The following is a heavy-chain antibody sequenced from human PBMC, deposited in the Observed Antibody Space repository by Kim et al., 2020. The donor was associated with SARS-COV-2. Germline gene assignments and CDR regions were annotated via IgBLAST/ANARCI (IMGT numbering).Heavy chain of an antibody. D-gene: IGHD6-13*01. V-gene: IGHV3-15*01. J-gene: IGHJ6*02. CDR1: GFTFSNAW. CDR3: TTVVQQLVQKPDYYYGMDV. CDR2: IKSKTDGGTT. Sequence: GGSLRLSCAASGFTFSNAWMSWVRQAPGKGLEWVGRIKSKTDGGTTDYAAPVQGRFTISRDDSKSTLYLKRNSLKTEDTAVYYCTTVVQQLVQKPDYYYGMDVWGQGATVTVSS.